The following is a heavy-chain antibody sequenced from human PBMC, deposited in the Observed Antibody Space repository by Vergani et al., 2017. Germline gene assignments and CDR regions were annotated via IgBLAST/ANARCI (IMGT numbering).Heavy chain of an antibody. CDR3: ARVRYYYDSSGYQPFGY. V-gene: IGHV3-74*02. J-gene: IGHJ4*02. Sequence: VQLVESGGGLVQPGGSLRLSCAASGFTFSSYWMHWVRQAPGKGLVWVSRINSDGSSTSYADSVKGRFTISRDNAKNTLYLQMNSLRAEDTAVYYCARVRYYYDSSGYQPFGYWGQGTLVTVSS. CDR2: INSDGSST. D-gene: IGHD3-22*01. CDR1: GFTFSSYW.